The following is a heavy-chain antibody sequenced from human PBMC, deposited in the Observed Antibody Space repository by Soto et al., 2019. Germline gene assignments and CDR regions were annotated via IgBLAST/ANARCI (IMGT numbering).Heavy chain of an antibody. J-gene: IGHJ6*02. CDR1: GYSFTSYW. D-gene: IGHD6-13*01. Sequence: PXESLTISGKGSGYSFTSYWIGLVRQMPGKGLEWMGIIYPGDSDTRYSPSFQGQVTISADKSISTAYLQWSSLKASDTAMYYCASGIAAAGTSGGMDVWGQGTTVTVSS. V-gene: IGHV5-51*01. CDR3: ASGIAAAGTSGGMDV. CDR2: IYPGDSDT.